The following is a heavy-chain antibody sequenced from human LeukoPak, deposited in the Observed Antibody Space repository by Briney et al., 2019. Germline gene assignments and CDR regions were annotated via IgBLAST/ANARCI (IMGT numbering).Heavy chain of an antibody. CDR2: ISAYNGNT. J-gene: IGHJ4*02. D-gene: IGHD6-19*01. CDR1: GYTFTSYG. V-gene: IGHV1-18*03. Sequence: GASVKVSCKASGYTFTSYGISWVRQAPGQGLEWMGWISAYNGNTNYAQKLQGRVTMTTDTSASTAYMELSSLRSEDMAVYYCARGRSYSSGWYVFDYWGQGTLVTVSS. CDR3: ARGRSYSSGWYVFDY.